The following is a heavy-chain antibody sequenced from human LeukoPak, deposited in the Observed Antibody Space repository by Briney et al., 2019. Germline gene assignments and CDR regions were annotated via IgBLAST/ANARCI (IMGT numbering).Heavy chain of an antibody. Sequence: SETLSLTCTVSGGSISSGSYYWGWIRQPPGKGLEWIASIYYGGSTYYNPSLKSRVTISEDTSKNQFSLKLSSVAAADTAVYYCARAYCSSTSCYTYYFDYWGQGTLVTVSS. CDR2: IYYGGST. CDR1: GGSISSGSYY. V-gene: IGHV4-39*07. D-gene: IGHD2-2*02. J-gene: IGHJ4*02. CDR3: ARAYCSSTSCYTYYFDY.